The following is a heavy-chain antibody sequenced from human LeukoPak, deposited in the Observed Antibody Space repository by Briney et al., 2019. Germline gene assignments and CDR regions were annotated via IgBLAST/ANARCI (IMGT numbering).Heavy chain of an antibody. CDR3: ARAGGITMVRGVPYYYYYYGMDV. D-gene: IGHD3-10*01. V-gene: IGHV1-69*13. J-gene: IGHJ6*04. CDR1: GGTFSSYA. CDR2: IIPIFGTA. Sequence: SVKVSCKASGGTFSSYAISWVRQAPGQGLEWMGGIIPIFGTANYAQKFQGRITITADESTSTAYMELSSLRSEDTAVYYCARAGGITMVRGVPYYYYYYGMDVWGKGTTVTVSS.